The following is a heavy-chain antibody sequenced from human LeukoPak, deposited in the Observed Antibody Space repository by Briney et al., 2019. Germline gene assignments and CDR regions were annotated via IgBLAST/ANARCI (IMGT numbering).Heavy chain of an antibody. J-gene: IGHJ4*02. CDR1: GGSISSSNW. CDR3: ARRNDFWSGYSDY. D-gene: IGHD3-3*01. V-gene: IGHV4-4*02. Sequence: SGTLSLTCAVSGGSISSSNWWSWVRQPPGKGLEWIGEIYHSGSTNYNPSLKSRVTISVDKSKNQFSLKLSSVTAADTAVYYCARRNDFWSGYSDYWGRGTLVTVSS. CDR2: IYHSGST.